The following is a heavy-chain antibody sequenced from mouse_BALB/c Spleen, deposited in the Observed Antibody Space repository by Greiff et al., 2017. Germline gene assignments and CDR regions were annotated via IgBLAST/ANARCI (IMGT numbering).Heavy chain of an antibody. CDR1: GFSLTGYG. CDR2: IWGDGST. Sequence: VQGVESGPGLVAPSQSLSITCTVSGFSLTGYGVNWVRQPPGKGLEWLGMIWGDGSTDYNSALKSRLSISKDNSKSQVFLKMNSLQTDDTAMYYCARESLYSHYFDYWGQGTTLTVSS. CDR3: ARESLYSHYFDY. V-gene: IGHV2-6-7*01. J-gene: IGHJ2*01. D-gene: IGHD6-1*01.